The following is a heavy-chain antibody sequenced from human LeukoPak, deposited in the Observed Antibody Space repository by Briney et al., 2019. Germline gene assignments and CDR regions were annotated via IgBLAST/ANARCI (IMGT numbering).Heavy chain of an antibody. D-gene: IGHD5-18*01. V-gene: IGHV3-49*04. CDR1: GFTFGDHA. CDR3: TRDPTQQRVSSCTDV. Sequence: PGGSLSLSCTASGFTFGDHAMSWVRQAPGKGLEWLGFIRSKAYGGTTEYAASAKGRFTISRDDSKSIVYLQMNSLTTEDTAVYYCTRDPTQQRVSSCTDVWGQGTTVIVSS. J-gene: IGHJ6*02. CDR2: IRSKAYGGTT.